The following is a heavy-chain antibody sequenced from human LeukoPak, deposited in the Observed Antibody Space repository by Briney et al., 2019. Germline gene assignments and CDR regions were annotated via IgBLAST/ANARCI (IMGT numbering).Heavy chain of an antibody. Sequence: SKTLSLTCTVSGYSISSGYYWGWIRQPPGKGLEWIGSIYESGSTYYNPSLKSRVTISVDTSKNQFSLKLSSVTAADTAVYYCARHGEYGDYVRRLFDYWGQGTLVTVSS. D-gene: IGHD4-17*01. J-gene: IGHJ4*02. CDR1: GYSISSGYY. V-gene: IGHV4-38-2*02. CDR3: ARHGEYGDYVRRLFDY. CDR2: IYESGST.